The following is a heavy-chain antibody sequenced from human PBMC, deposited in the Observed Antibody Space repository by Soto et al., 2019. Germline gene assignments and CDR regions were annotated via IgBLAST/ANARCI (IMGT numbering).Heavy chain of an antibody. D-gene: IGHD3-16*01. CDR1: SGSISSSYYY. CDR2: IYYTGST. V-gene: IGHV4-39*01. CDR3: ARQAGAFGYYMDV. Sequence: QLQLQESGPGLVKPSESLSLTCTVSSGSISSSYYYWGWIRQPPGKGLEWIGAIYYTGSTYYNPPLRSRVTISVDTSKNQFSLKMSSVTAADTAVYFCARQAGAFGYYMDVWGKGATVTVSS. J-gene: IGHJ6*03.